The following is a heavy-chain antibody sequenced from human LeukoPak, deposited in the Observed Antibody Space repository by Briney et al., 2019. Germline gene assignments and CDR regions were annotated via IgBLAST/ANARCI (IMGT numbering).Heavy chain of an antibody. CDR3: AKGDYYDFRYYFDY. Sequence: GGSLRLSCAASGFTFSSYAMSWVRQAPGKGLEWVSSLSGSGGNTYHADSVKGRFTISRDNSKNTLHLQMNSLRAEDTAVYYCAKGDYYDFRYYFDYWGQGTLVTVSS. V-gene: IGHV3-23*01. D-gene: IGHD3-22*01. CDR1: GFTFSSYA. CDR2: LSGSGGNT. J-gene: IGHJ4*02.